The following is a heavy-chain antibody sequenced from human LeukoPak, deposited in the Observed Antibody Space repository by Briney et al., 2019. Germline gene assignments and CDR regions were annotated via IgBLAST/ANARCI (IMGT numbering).Heavy chain of an antibody. CDR1: GFTVSNNY. Sequence: GGSLRLSCAASGFTVSNNYMSWVRQAPGKGLEWVSLIYSGGSTYYADSVKGRFSLSRDDSRNTVYLHLNNLRVEDTAVYYCARASWISSADAVCWGQGTPVTVSS. D-gene: IGHD2-2*03. V-gene: IGHV3-53*01. CDR3: ARASWISSADAVC. J-gene: IGHJ4*02. CDR2: IYSGGST.